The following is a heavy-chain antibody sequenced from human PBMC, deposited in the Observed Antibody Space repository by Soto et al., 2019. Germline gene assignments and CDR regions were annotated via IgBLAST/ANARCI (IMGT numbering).Heavy chain of an antibody. CDR3: AKDEGTYYYDSSGYLVDY. CDR1: GFTFSSYG. J-gene: IGHJ4*02. D-gene: IGHD3-22*01. Sequence: GGSLRLSCAASGFTFSSYGMHWVRQAPGKGLEWVAVISYDGSNKYYADSVKGRFTISRDNSKNTLYLQMNSLRAEDTAVYYCAKDEGTYYYDSSGYLVDYWGQGTLVTVSS. V-gene: IGHV3-30*18. CDR2: ISYDGSNK.